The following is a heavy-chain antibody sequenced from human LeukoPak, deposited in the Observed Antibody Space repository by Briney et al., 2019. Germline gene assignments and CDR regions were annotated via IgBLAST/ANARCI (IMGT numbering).Heavy chain of an antibody. J-gene: IGHJ4*02. CDR1: GGSISSYF. D-gene: IGHD5-24*01. CDR2: IYYSGST. V-gene: IGHV4-59*01. CDR3: ARYGYNSPYYFDY. Sequence: SETLSLTCTVSGGSISSYFWTWIRQPPGKGLEWIGYIYYSGSTNYKPSLKSRVTISVDTSKNQFSLKLSSVTAADTAVYFCARYGYNSPYYFDYWGQGTLVTVS.